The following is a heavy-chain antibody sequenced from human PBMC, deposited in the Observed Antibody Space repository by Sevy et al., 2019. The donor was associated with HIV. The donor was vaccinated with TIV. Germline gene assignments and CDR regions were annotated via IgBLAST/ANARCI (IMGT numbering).Heavy chain of an antibody. CDR3: ARPHMAVAGREGEDY. J-gene: IGHJ4*02. Sequence: ASVKVSCKASGYTFTGYYIHWVRQAPGQGLEWMGRINPNSGGTNYAQKFQGRVTMTRDTSISTAYMELSRLRSDDTAVYYCARPHMAVAGREGEDYWGQGTLVTVSS. D-gene: IGHD6-19*01. V-gene: IGHV1-2*06. CDR1: GYTFTGYY. CDR2: INPNSGGT.